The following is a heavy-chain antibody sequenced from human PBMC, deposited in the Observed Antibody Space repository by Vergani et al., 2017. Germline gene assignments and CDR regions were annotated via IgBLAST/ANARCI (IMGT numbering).Heavy chain of an antibody. CDR1: GFTFSSYA. D-gene: IGHD3-9*01. Sequence: QVQLVESGGGVVQPGRSLRLSCAASGFTFSSYAMHWVRQAPGKGLEWVAVISYDGSNKYYADSVKGRFTISRDNSKNTLYLQMNSLRAEDTAVYYCARGRVHYEILTGKYPPDAFDIWGQGTMVTVS. CDR2: ISYDGSNK. J-gene: IGHJ3*02. CDR3: ARGRVHYEILTGKYPPDAFDI. V-gene: IGHV3-30-3*01.